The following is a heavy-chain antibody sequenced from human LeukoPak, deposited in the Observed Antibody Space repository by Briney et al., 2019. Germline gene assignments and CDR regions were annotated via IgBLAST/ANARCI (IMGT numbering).Heavy chain of an antibody. Sequence: GGSLRLSCAASGFTISRSSMHWVRQAPGKGLEFVSAISRSGGNTYYANSVKGRFTISRDTSKNTLYLQMTSLRAEDTAVYYCARDLLTMGNYFDYWGQGTLVTVSS. CDR1: GFTISRSS. CDR3: ARDLLTMGNYFDY. V-gene: IGHV3-64*01. CDR2: ISRSGGNT. D-gene: IGHD4/OR15-4a*01. J-gene: IGHJ4*02.